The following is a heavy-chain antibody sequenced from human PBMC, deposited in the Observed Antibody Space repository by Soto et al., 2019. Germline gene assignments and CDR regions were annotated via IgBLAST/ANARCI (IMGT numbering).Heavy chain of an antibody. D-gene: IGHD1-1*01. CDR2: ISAYNGNT. CDR3: ARENEEENYYYYGMDV. Sequence: QVQLVQSGAEVKKPGASVKVSCKASGYTFTSYGISWVRQAPGQGLEWMGWISAYNGNTNYAQKLQGRVTMTTDTSTSTAYMERRSLRSDDTAVYYCARENEEENYYYYGMDVWGQGTTVTVSS. V-gene: IGHV1-18*01. CDR1: GYTFTSYG. J-gene: IGHJ6*02.